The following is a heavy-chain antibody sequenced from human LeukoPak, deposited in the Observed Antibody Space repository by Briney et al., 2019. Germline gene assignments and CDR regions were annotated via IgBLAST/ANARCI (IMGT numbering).Heavy chain of an antibody. J-gene: IGHJ3*02. CDR3: AKDKARVAAAGDAFDI. D-gene: IGHD6-13*01. Sequence: GGSLRLSCAASGFTFSSYGMHWVRQAPGKGLEWVAVISYDGSNKYYADSVKGRFTISRDNSKNTLYLQMNSLRAEDTAVYYCAKDKARVAAAGDAFDIWGQGTMVTVSS. V-gene: IGHV3-30*18. CDR1: GFTFSSYG. CDR2: ISYDGSNK.